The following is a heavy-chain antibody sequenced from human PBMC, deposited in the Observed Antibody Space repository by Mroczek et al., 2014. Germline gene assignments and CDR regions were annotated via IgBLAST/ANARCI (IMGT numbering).Heavy chain of an antibody. V-gene: IGHV1-46*03. CDR2: INPSGGGT. CDR3: ARVTPKGYDFWSGYYVGYFDY. CDR1: GYTFTSYY. D-gene: IGHD3-3*01. J-gene: IGHJ4*02. Sequence: VQLVESGAEVKKPGASVKVSCKASGYTFTSYYMHWVRQAPGQGLEWMGIINPSGGGTSYAQKFQGRVTMTRDTSTSTVYMELSSLRSEDTAVYYCARVTPKGYDFWSGYYVGYFDYWGQGTLVTVPS.